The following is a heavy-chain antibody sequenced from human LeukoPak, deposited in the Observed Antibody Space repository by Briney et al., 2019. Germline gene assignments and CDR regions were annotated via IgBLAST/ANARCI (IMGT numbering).Heavy chain of an antibody. CDR2: IYYSGST. CDR3: ARHIINYGHDY. Sequence: SETLSLTCTVSGGSISSYYWSWIRQPPGKGLEWIGYIYYSGSTNYNPFLKSRVTISVDTSKNQFSLKLSSVTAADTAVYYCARHIINYGHDYWGQGTLVTVSS. V-gene: IGHV4-59*08. J-gene: IGHJ4*02. CDR1: GGSISSYY. D-gene: IGHD3-10*01.